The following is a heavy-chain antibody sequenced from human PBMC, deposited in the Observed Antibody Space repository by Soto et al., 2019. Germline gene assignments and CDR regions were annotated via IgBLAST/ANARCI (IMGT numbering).Heavy chain of an antibody. CDR3: ASNQGGSGPNWFDP. Sequence: GGSLRLSCAASGFTFSSHAMHWVRQAPGKGLEWVAVISYDGSNKYYADSVKGRFTISRDNSKNTLYLQMNSLRAEDTAVYYCASNQGGSGPNWFDPWGQGTLVTVSS. CDR1: GFTFSSHA. CDR2: ISYDGSNK. J-gene: IGHJ5*02. D-gene: IGHD6-19*01. V-gene: IGHV3-30-3*01.